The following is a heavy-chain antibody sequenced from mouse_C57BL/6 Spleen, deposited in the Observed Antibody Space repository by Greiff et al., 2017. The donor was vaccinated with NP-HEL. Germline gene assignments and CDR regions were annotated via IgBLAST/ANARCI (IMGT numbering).Heavy chain of an antibody. D-gene: IGHD2-3*01. CDR3: ARSRASDGYYGY. Sequence: VQLQQSGAELVMPGASVKLSCKASGYTFTSYWMHWVKQRPGQGLEWIGEIDPSDSYTNYNQKFKGKSTLTVDKSSSTAYMQLSSLTSEDSAVYYWARSRASDGYYGYWGQGTLVTVSA. CDR1: GYTFTSYW. J-gene: IGHJ3*01. V-gene: IGHV1-69*01. CDR2: IDPSDSYT.